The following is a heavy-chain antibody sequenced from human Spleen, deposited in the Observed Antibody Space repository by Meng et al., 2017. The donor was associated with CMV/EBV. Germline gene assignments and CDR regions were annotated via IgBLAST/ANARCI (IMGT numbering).Heavy chain of an antibody. CDR3: ARVRGEVDCSSTSCYSAGFDY. J-gene: IGHJ4*02. CDR2: IYYSGST. D-gene: IGHD2-2*01. Sequence: SETLSLTCTVSGYSISSGYYWGWIRQPPGKGLEWIGSIYYSGSTYYNPSLKSRVTISVDTSKNQFSLKLSSVTAADTAVYYCARVRGEVDCSSTSCYSAGFDYWGQGTLVTVSS. V-gene: IGHV4-38-2*02. CDR1: GYSISSGYY.